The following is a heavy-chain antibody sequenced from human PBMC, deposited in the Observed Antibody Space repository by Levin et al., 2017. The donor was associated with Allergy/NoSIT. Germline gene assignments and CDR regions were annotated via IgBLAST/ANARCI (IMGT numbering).Heavy chain of an antibody. D-gene: IGHD6-13*01. J-gene: IGHJ6*02. CDR3: ARAARGAAAGTYYYYGMDV. CDR2: IGTAGDT. V-gene: IGHV3-13*01. CDR1: GFTFSSYD. Sequence: GESLKISCAASGFTFSSYDMHWVRQATGKGLEWVSAIGTAGDTYYPGSVKGRFTISRENAKNSLYLQMNSLRAGDTAVYYCARAARGAAAGTYYYYGMDVWGQGTTVTVSS.